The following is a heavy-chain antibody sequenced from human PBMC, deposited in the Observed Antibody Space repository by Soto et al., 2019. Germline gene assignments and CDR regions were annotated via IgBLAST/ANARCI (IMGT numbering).Heavy chain of an antibody. D-gene: IGHD3-16*01. V-gene: IGHV1-69*01. CDR2: IIPIFGTA. CDR3: ASGGRGLRYGDY. Sequence: QVQLVQSGAEVKKPGSSVKVSCKAYGGTFSSYAISWVLQAPGKGLEWMGGIIPIFGTANYAQKFQGRVTITADEFTSTAYMELSSLISEDTAVYYFASGGRGLRYGDYWGRGTLVTVSS. CDR1: GGTFSSYA. J-gene: IGHJ4*02.